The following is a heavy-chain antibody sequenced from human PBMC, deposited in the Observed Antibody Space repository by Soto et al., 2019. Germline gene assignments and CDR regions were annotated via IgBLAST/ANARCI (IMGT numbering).Heavy chain of an antibody. J-gene: IGHJ6*03. Sequence: EVQLVESGGGLVKRGGSLRLSCTASGFAFNTYSMNWVRQAPGKGLEWVSSINEDSTYIYYADSLRGRITISRDNAKDSLFLQMNSLRHDDTAVYYCVRDLGRYFRSGYMDLWGDGATVTVSS. V-gene: IGHV3-21*02. CDR3: VRDLGRYFRSGYMDL. CDR2: INEDSTYI. D-gene: IGHD3-9*01. CDR1: GFAFNTYS.